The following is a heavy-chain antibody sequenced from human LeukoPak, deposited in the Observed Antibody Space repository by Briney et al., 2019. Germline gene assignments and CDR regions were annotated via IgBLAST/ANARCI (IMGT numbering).Heavy chain of an antibody. Sequence: SVKVSCKASGGTFSSYAISWVRQAPGQGLEWMGGIIPIFGTANYAQKFQGRVTITADESTSTAYMELSSLRSEDTAVHYCARDSPRYSSSSVPFDYWGQGTLVTVSS. D-gene: IGHD6-6*01. CDR1: GGTFSSYA. CDR3: ARDSPRYSSSSVPFDY. V-gene: IGHV1-69*13. CDR2: IIPIFGTA. J-gene: IGHJ4*02.